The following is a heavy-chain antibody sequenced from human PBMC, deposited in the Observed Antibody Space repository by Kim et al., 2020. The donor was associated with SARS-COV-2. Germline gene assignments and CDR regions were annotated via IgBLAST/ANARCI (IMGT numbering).Heavy chain of an antibody. V-gene: IGHV3-23*01. D-gene: IGHD1-7*01. CDR1: GFTFSSYA. Sequence: GGSLRLSCAASGFTFSSYAMSWVRQAPGKGLEWVSTISGSGGSTIYADSVKGRFTISRDESKNTLYLQMNGLRAEDTAVYYCAYLLTGTPGYWGQGTLVTVSS. J-gene: IGHJ4*02. CDR3: AYLLTGTPGY. CDR2: ISGSGGST.